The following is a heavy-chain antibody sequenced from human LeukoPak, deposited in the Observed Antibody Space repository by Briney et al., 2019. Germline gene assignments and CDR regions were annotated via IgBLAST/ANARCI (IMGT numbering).Heavy chain of an antibody. CDR1: GASINNNF. Sequence: SETLSLTCTVSGASINNNFWTWIRQPPRKGLEWSGYIYSSDSAKYNPSLKSRVIISRDTSKNPISLHLTSVTAADTAVYFCARHRDYYDTWGHGTLVTVSS. J-gene: IGHJ4*01. D-gene: IGHD3-22*01. CDR2: IYSSDSA. V-gene: IGHV4-59*08. CDR3: ARHRDYYDT.